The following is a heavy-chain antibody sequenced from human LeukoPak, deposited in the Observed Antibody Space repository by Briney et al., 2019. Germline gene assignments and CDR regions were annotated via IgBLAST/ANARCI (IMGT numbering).Heavy chain of an antibody. V-gene: IGHV3-23*01. CDR2: ISDSGGRT. CDR3: AKRGVVIRVILVGFHKEAYYFDS. D-gene: IGHD3-22*01. J-gene: IGHJ4*02. Sequence: GGSLRLSCADSGITLRNYGMSWVRQAPGKGLEWVAGISDSGGRTNYADSVKGRFTISRDNPKNTLYLQMNSLRAEDTAVYFCAKRGVVIRVILVGFHKEAYYFDSWGQGALVTVSS. CDR1: GITLRNYG.